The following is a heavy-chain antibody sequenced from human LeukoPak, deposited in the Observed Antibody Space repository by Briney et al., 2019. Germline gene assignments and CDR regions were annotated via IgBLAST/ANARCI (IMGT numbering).Heavy chain of an antibody. CDR3: ARLFSSGWYFDY. CDR2: TSFDGSNK. CDR1: GFTFSSYA. J-gene: IGHJ4*02. Sequence: GGSLRLSCAASGFTFSSYAMHWVRQAPGKGLEWVAVTSFDGSNKYYADSVKGRFTISRDNSENTLYLQMNSLRADDTAVCYCARLFSSGWYFDYWGQGTLVTVPS. D-gene: IGHD6-19*01. V-gene: IGHV3-30*04.